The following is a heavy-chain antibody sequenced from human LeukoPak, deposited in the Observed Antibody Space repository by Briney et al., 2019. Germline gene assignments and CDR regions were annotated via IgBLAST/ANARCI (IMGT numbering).Heavy chain of an antibody. CDR3: ARVLHCIVTGGYRGWFAP. CDR1: GGSISSYY. V-gene: IGHV4-4*07. CDR2: IYTSGST. J-gene: IGHJ5*02. D-gene: IGHD3-16*02. Sequence: SEILSLTCSVSGGSISSYYWSWIRQPAGKGLEWIGRIYTSGSTNYNPSLKSRVTMSVDTSKNQFSLKLSSVTAADTAVYYCARVLHCIVTGGYRGWFAPWGQGTLFTVPS.